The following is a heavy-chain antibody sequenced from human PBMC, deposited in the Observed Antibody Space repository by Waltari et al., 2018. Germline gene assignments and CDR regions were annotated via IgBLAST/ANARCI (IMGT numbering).Heavy chain of an antibody. CDR2: IKSKAAGGTI. J-gene: IGHJ4*02. CDR1: GFIFSNAW. CDR3: TTCGGDCYYNY. D-gene: IGHD2-21*01. V-gene: IGHV3-15*01. Sequence: EVQLVESGGGLVKPGGSLRVSCAASGFIFSNAWMNWVGQAPGKGLEWVARIKSKAAGGTIDYAAPVKGRFSISRDDSQNTLYLQMNSLKTEDTAVYYCTTCGGDCYYNYWGQGTLVTVSS.